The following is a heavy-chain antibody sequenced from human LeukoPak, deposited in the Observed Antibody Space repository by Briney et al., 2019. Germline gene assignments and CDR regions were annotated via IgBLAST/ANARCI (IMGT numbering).Heavy chain of an antibody. V-gene: IGHV4-39*07. CDR2: IFYSGST. D-gene: IGHD5-24*01. CDR1: GGSISSSGYY. Sequence: SETLSLTCTVSGGSISSSGYYWGWIRQPPGKGLEWIGTIFYSGSTYYNPSLKSRVTMSVDTSNNQFSLKLSSVTAADTAVYYCARGRWLQFLVDSWGQGTLVTVSS. CDR3: ARGRWLQFLVDS. J-gene: IGHJ4*02.